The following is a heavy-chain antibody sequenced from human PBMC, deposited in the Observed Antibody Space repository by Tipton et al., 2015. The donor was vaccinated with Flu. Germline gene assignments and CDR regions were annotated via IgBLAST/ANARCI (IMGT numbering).Heavy chain of an antibody. J-gene: IGHJ6*02. V-gene: IGHV1-46*01. CDR3: ARDTGGCSGGSCYSFQYYYGMDV. CDR1: GYTFTSYY. D-gene: IGHD2-15*01. Sequence: QSGPEVKKPGASVKVSCKASGYTFTSYYMHWVRQAPGQGLEWMGIINPSGGSTSYAQKFQGRVTMTRDTSTSTVYMELSSLRSEDTAVYYCARDTGGCSGGSCYSFQYYYGMDVWGQGTTVTVSS. CDR2: INPSGGST.